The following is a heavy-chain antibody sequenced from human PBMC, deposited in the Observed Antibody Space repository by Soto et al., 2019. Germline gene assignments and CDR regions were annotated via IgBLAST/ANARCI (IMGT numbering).Heavy chain of an antibody. J-gene: IGHJ4*02. D-gene: IGHD3-22*01. CDR3: AKDLEYYYDSSGYYKGGFDS. V-gene: IGHV3-23*01. Sequence: EVQLLESGGGLVQPGGSLRLSCAASGFTFSSYAMSWVRQAPGKGLEWVSAISGSGGSTYYADSVKGRFTISRDNSKNTLYLQISSLRAEDTAVYYCAKDLEYYYDSSGYYKGGFDSWGQGTLVTVSS. CDR1: GFTFSSYA. CDR2: ISGSGGST.